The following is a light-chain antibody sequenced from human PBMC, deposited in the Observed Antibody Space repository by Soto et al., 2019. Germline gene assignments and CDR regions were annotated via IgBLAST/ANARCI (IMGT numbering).Light chain of an antibody. J-gene: IGLJ2*01. CDR3: CSYAGFGTFVV. CDR2: EVS. CDR1: SSDVGGYNL. Sequence: QSVLTQPASVSGSPGQSITISCTGTSSDVGGYNLVSWYQQYPGRAPKLMISEVSERPSGVSNRFSGSKSGNSASLTISGLQAEDEADYYCCSYAGFGTFVVFGGGTKVTVL. V-gene: IGLV2-23*02.